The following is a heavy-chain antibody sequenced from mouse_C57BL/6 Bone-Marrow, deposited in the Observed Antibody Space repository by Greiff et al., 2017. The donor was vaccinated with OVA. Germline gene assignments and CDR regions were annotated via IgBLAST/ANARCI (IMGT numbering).Heavy chain of an antibody. CDR1: GFNIKDDY. V-gene: IGHV14-4*01. CDR3: TSYGSSYYYFDY. J-gene: IGHJ2*01. D-gene: IGHD1-1*01. CDR2: IDPENGDT. Sequence: VQLQHSGAELVRPGASVKLSCTASGFNIKDDYMHWVKQRPEQGLEWIGWIDPENGDTEYASKFQGKATITADTSSNTAYLQLSSLTSEDTAVYYCTSYGSSYYYFDYWGQGTTLTVSS.